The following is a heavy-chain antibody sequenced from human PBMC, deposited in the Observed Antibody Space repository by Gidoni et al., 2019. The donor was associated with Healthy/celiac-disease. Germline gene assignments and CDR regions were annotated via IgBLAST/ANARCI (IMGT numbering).Heavy chain of an antibody. CDR2: IYYSGST. J-gene: IGHJ4*02. Sequence: QLQLQESGPGLVKPSETLSLTCTVSGGSISSSSYYWGWIRQPPGKGLEWIGSIYYSGSTYYNPSLKSRVTISVDTSKNQFSLKLSSVTAADTAVYYCASPTPVDTAMVRYWGQGTLVTVSS. V-gene: IGHV4-39*01. CDR3: ASPTPVDTAMVRY. D-gene: IGHD5-18*01. CDR1: GGSISSSSYY.